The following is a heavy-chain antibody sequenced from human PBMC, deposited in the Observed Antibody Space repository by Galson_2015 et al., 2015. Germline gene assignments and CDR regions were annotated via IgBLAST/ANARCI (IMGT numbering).Heavy chain of an antibody. J-gene: IGHJ5*02. CDR1: GYSFTSYW. CDR3: ARQDYCSSTSCYRLKGVHFDP. CDR2: IYPGDSDT. D-gene: IGHD2-2*01. V-gene: IGHV5-51*01. Sequence: QSGAKVKKPGESLKISCKGSGYSFTSYWIGWVRQMPGKGLEWMGIIYPGDSDTRYSPSFQGQVTISADKSISTAYLQWSSLKASDTAMYYCARQDYCSSTSCYRLKGVHFDPWGQGTLVTVSS.